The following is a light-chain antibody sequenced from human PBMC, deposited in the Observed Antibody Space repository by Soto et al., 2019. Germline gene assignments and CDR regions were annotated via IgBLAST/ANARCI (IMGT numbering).Light chain of an antibody. CDR2: GTS. J-gene: IGKJ1*01. CDR1: RSVSDTL. CDR3: QHYGDSSLT. Sequence: EIVLTQSPGTLSLSPGERATLSCRADRSVSDTLLTWFQQKPGQAPRLLIFGTSNRAPGIPDRFSGSGSGTDFTLTISRLEPDDVAVYYCQHYGDSSLTFGRGTKVEIK. V-gene: IGKV3-20*01.